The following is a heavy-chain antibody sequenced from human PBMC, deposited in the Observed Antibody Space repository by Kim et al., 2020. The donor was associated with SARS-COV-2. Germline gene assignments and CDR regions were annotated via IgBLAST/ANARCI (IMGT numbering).Heavy chain of an antibody. J-gene: IGHJ5*02. Sequence: SETLSLTCAVYGGSFSGYYWSWIRQPPGKGLEWIGEINHSGSTNYNPSLKSRVTISVDTSKNQFSLKLSSVTAADTAVYYCARGRRDVLMVYATQLHTYWFDPWGQGTLVTVSS. D-gene: IGHD2-8*01. CDR1: GGSFSGYY. CDR2: INHSGST. CDR3: ARGRRDVLMVYATQLHTYWFDP. V-gene: IGHV4-34*01.